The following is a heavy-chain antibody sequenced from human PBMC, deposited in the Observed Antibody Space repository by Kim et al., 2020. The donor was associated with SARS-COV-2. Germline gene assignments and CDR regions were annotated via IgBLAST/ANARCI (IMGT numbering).Heavy chain of an antibody. CDR1: GFTFSSYW. J-gene: IGHJ3*01. Sequence: GGSLRLSCAASGFTFSSYWMSWVRQAPGKGLEWVANIKQDGSEKYYVDSVKGRFTISRDNAKNSLYLQMNSLRAEDTAVYYCARDAPEKYYYDSSGSGWGQGTMLTVSS. D-gene: IGHD3-22*01. CDR2: IKQDGSEK. V-gene: IGHV3-7*01. CDR3: ARDAPEKYYYDSSGSG.